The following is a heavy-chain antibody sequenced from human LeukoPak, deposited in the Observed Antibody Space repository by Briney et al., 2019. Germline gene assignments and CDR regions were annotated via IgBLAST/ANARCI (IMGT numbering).Heavy chain of an antibody. J-gene: IGHJ3*02. Sequence: SETLSLTCAVYGGSFSGYYWSWIRQPPGKGLEWIGEIYHSGSTNYNPSLKSRVTISVDKSKNQFSLKLSSVTAADTAVYYCARDQTIAVAGTNAFDIWGQGAMVTVSS. CDR2: IYHSGST. D-gene: IGHD6-19*01. CDR1: GGSFSGYY. CDR3: ARDQTIAVAGTNAFDI. V-gene: IGHV4-34*01.